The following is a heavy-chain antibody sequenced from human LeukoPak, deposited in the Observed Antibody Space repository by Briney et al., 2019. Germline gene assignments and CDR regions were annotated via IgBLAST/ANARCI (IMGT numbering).Heavy chain of an antibody. CDR3: AKSNREQLVRSYGLDV. CDR1: GFTFSTYA. D-gene: IGHD6-13*01. Sequence: GGSLSLSCAASGFTFSTYAVSWVRQAPGKGLEWVSDISGSGGSTYYADSVKGRFTISRDNSKDTVYLQMNSLRVDDTAVYYCAKSNREQLVRSYGLDVWRQGTTVTVSS. J-gene: IGHJ6*02. CDR2: ISGSGGST. V-gene: IGHV3-23*01.